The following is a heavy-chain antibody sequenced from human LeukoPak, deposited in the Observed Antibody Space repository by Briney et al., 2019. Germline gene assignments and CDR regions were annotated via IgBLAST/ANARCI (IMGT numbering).Heavy chain of an antibody. J-gene: IGHJ4*02. V-gene: IGHV4-59*01. Sequence: PSETLSLTCTVSGASISSYYWSWLRQPPGKGLEWIGYIYGRGSTNYNPSLKSRITISLDTSKNQLSLKLNAVTAADKAVYYCAREDAWGNKTPKGHCDYWAREPWSPSPQ. CDR1: GASISSYY. D-gene: IGHD3-16*01. CDR3: AREDAWGNKTPKGHCDY. CDR2: IYGRGST.